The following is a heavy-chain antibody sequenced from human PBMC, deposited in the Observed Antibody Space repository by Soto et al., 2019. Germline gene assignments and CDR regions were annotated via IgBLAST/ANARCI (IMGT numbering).Heavy chain of an antibody. CDR2: IIPLIGTA. CDR1: GGTFSTYG. D-gene: IGHD4-4*01. Sequence: QVQLVQYGAEVRKPGSSVTVSCKASGGTFSTYGITWVRPSPGQGLEWMGNIIPLIGTANYAQRFRGRVTITADASTTTAYMELTSLRSEDTAVYYCARVGMNTVPASFYHGLDVWGQGTTVTVSS. CDR3: ARVGMNTVPASFYHGLDV. V-gene: IGHV1-69*18. J-gene: IGHJ6*02.